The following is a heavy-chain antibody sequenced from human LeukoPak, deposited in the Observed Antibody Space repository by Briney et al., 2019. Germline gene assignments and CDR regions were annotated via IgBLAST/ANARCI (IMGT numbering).Heavy chain of an antibody. Sequence: PGGSLRLSCAASGFIFNTYWMTWVRQTPGKGLEWVANIKPDGGEKKYVDSVKGRFTISRDNAKNSLYLQMDSLRAEDTALYYCGKDNGYYYDSSGFKLWGQGTLVTVSS. D-gene: IGHD3-22*01. V-gene: IGHV3-7*03. J-gene: IGHJ4*02. CDR1: GFIFNTYW. CDR2: IKPDGGEK. CDR3: GKDNGYYYDSSGFKL.